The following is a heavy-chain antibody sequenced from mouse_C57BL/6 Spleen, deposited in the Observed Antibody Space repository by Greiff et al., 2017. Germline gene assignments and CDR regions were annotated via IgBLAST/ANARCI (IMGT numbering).Heavy chain of an antibody. CDR2: IYPSDSDT. CDR3: ARTTVMRYFDV. J-gene: IGHJ1*03. V-gene: IGHV1-61*01. D-gene: IGHD1-1*01. Sequence: QVQLQQPGAELVRPGSSVKLSCKASGYTFTSYWMAWVKQRPGQGLEWIGNIYPSDSDTHYNQKFKDKATLTVDKSSSTACMQLSSLTSVDSAVYYCARTTVMRYFDVWGTGTTVTVSS. CDR1: GYTFTSYW.